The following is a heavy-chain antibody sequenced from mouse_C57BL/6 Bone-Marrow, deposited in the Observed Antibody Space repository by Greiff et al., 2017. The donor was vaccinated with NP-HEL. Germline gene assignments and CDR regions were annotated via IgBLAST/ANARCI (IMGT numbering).Heavy chain of an antibody. CDR1: GFTFSDYY. CDR2: INYDGSST. D-gene: IGHD1-1*01. V-gene: IGHV5-16*01. J-gene: IGHJ1*03. Sequence: EVKLVESEGGLVQPGSSMKLSRTASGFTFSDYYMAWVRQVPEKGLEWVANINYDGSSTYYLDSLKSRFIISRDNAKNILYLQMSSLKSEDTATYYCARDLIYYYGSSYWYFDVWGTGTTVTVSS. CDR3: ARDLIYYYGSSYWYFDV.